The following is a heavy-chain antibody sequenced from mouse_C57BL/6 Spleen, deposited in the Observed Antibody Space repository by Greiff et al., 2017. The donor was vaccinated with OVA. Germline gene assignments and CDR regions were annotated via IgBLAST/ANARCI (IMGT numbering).Heavy chain of an antibody. J-gene: IGHJ3*01. CDR3: AHSSAWFAY. Sequence: EVQLQQSGPELVKPGASVKISCKASGYTFTDYYMNWVKQSHGKSLEWIVDINPNNGGTSYNQKFKGKATLTVDKSSSTAYMELRSLTSEDSAVYYCAHSSAWFAYWGQGTLVTVSA. CDR2: INPNNGGT. CDR1: GYTFTDYY. D-gene: IGHD3-1*01. V-gene: IGHV1-26*01.